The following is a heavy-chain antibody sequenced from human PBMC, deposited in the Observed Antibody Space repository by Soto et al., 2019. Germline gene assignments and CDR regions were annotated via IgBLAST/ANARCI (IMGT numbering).Heavy chain of an antibody. CDR3: AREDRDRETGLVPAAIDGMDV. CDR2: IIPIFGIA. Sequence: SVKVSCKASGGTFSRYSITWVRQAPGHGLEWIGGIIPIFGIASYAQKFQGRVTITADESTSTAYMELSSLRSDDTAVYYCAREDRDRETGLVPAAIDGMDVWG. CDR1: GGTFSRYS. V-gene: IGHV1-69*13. D-gene: IGHD2-2*01. J-gene: IGHJ6*02.